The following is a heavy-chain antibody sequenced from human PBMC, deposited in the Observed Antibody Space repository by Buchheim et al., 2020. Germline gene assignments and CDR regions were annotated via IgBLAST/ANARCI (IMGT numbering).Heavy chain of an antibody. V-gene: IGHV3-30-3*01. CDR3: SRGGGLVLAYAMDV. CDR2: ISYDGANK. CDR1: GFTFNNDA. J-gene: IGHJ6*02. D-gene: IGHD2-15*01. Sequence: QVQVVESGGGVVQPGRSLRLSCTASGFTFNNDALHWVRQAPGKGLEWVALISYDGANKYYAESVKGRFTISRENSKNTVSVQMDSLTTEDSAVYYCSRGGGLVLAYAMDVWGQGTT.